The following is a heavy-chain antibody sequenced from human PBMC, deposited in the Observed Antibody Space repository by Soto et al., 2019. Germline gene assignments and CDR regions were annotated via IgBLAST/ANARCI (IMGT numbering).Heavy chain of an antibody. CDR2: IIPMFGTA. J-gene: IGHJ4*02. V-gene: IGHV1-69*01. CDR3: ARGGFSSSYRLDY. CDR1: GGTLSNYA. Sequence: QVQLVQSGAEVKKPGSSVKVSCKASGGTLSNYAINWVRQAPGQGLEWRGGIIPMFGTANSAQKFQGRVTITADGSTSTAYMELSSLRSEDTAVYYCARGGFSSSYRLDYWGQGTLVAVSS. D-gene: IGHD6-6*01.